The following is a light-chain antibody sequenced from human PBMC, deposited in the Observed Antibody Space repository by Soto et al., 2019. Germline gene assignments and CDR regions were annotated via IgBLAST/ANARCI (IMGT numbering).Light chain of an antibody. CDR3: QQSYSTPTSIT. V-gene: IGKV1-39*01. J-gene: IGKJ5*01. Sequence: DIQMTQSPSSLSASVGDRVTITCRASQSISSYLNWYQQKPGKAPKLLIYAASSLQSGVPSRFSGSGSVTDFTLTISSLQPEDFATYYCQQSYSTPTSITFGQGTRLEIK. CDR2: AAS. CDR1: QSISSY.